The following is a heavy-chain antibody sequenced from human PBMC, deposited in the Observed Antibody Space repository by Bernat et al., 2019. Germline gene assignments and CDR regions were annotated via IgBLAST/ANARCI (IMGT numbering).Heavy chain of an antibody. D-gene: IGHD1-14*01. J-gene: IGHJ4*02. Sequence: QVHLVRSGAEVKKPGASVKVSCKASGYTFSTYGISWVRQAPGQGLEWMGWISAKSGQTKNTQRFQGRVAMTTDRSTNTAYMELWSLRSDDTAVYYCARDVNHGLDYWGQGTLVTVSS. CDR2: ISAKSGQT. CDR3: ARDVNHGLDY. CDR1: GYTFSTYG. V-gene: IGHV1-18*01.